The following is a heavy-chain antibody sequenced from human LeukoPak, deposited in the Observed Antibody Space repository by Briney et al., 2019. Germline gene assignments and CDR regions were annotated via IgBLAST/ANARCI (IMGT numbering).Heavy chain of an antibody. V-gene: IGHV4-39*07. CDR2: IYYNGST. J-gene: IGHJ4*02. D-gene: IGHD3-10*01. Sequence: PSETLSLTCTVSGGSISSSSYYWGWIRQPPGKGLQWIGSIYYNGSTYYNPSLKSRVTISVDTSKNQFSLKLSSVTAADTAVYYCARDSYYYGSGNYWGQGTLVTVSS. CDR3: ARDSYYYGSGNY. CDR1: GGSISSSSYY.